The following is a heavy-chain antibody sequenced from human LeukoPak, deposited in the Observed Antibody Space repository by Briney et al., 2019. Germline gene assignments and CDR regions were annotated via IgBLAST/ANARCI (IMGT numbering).Heavy chain of an antibody. CDR1: GGSLSSGTFY. V-gene: IGHV4-61*01. CDR3: ARYSYDLGNFCQFDF. CDR2: FYYTGST. D-gene: IGHD3-10*01. J-gene: IGHJ4*02. Sequence: PSETLSLTCTVSGGSLSSGTFYWSWIRQPPGKGLEWIGYFYYTGSTHYNPSLKSRVTIPADTSRNQFSLKLSSVTAADTAVYYCARYSYDLGNFCQFDFWGQGTLVTASS.